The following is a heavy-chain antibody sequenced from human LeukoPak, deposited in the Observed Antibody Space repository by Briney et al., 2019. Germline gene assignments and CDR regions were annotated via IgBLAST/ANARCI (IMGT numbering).Heavy chain of an antibody. V-gene: IGHV4-61*02. CDR3: ARGLWFGDENPPYFDY. D-gene: IGHD3-10*01. J-gene: IGHJ4*02. CDR2: IYTSGST. CDR1: GGSISSRNYY. Sequence: SETLSLTCTVSGGSISSRNYYWNWIRQSAGKGLEWIGRIYTSGSTNYNPSLKSRVTISVDTSKNQFSLKLSSVTAADTAVYYCARGLWFGDENPPYFDYWGQGTLVTVSS.